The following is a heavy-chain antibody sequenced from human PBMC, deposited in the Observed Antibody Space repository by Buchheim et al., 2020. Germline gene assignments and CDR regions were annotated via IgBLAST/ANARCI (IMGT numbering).Heavy chain of an antibody. Sequence: EVQLVESGGGLVQPGGSLRLSCAASEFTFSDYDINWVRQAPGKGLEWVSHISSSGSTIYYADSVEGRFTISRDNAKSSLFLQMNSLRAEDTVVYYCARERRNYYYYMDVWGKGTT. CDR3: ARERRNYYYYMDV. CDR2: ISSSGSTI. J-gene: IGHJ6*03. CDR1: EFTFSDYD. V-gene: IGHV3-48*03.